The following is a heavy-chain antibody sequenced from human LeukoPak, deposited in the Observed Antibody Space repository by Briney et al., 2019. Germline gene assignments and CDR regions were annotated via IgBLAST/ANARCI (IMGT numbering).Heavy chain of an antibody. D-gene: IGHD6-13*01. J-gene: IGHJ6*04. Sequence: GGSLRLSCAASGFTFSSYSMNWVRQAPGKGLEWVASISSSSSSYIYYADSVKGRFTISRDNAKNSLYLQMNSLRAEDTAVYYCARDAYSSSWYPMDVWGKGTTVTVSS. V-gene: IGHV3-21*01. CDR1: GFTFSSYS. CDR2: ISSSSSSYI. CDR3: ARDAYSSSWYPMDV.